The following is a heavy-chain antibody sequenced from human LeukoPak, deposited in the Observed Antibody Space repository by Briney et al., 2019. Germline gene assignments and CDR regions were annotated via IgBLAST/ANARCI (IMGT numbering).Heavy chain of an antibody. CDR2: ISGSSYNI. V-gene: IGHV3-48*01. Sequence: SXRLSXXXXXFXXXXYSMNWVRQAPGKGLEGGSYISGSSYNIYYADSVRGRFTISRDNSKNTLYLQMNSLRAEDTAVYYCAKDVQSTPYYYYGLDAWGQGTTVTVSS. D-gene: IGHD2-15*01. J-gene: IGHJ6*02. CDR1: XFXXXXYS. CDR3: AKDVQSTPYYYYGLDA.